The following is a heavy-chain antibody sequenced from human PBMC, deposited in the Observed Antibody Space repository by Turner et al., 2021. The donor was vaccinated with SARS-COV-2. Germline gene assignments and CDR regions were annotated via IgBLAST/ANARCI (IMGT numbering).Heavy chain of an antibody. CDR1: GFTFSSYG. CDR2: ISYDGSNK. J-gene: IGHJ4*02. D-gene: IGHD5-18*01. V-gene: IGHV3-30*18. CDR3: AKVFFSYGYYAVYFDY. Sequence: QVPLVESGGGVVQPGRSLRLSCAASGFTFSSYGMHWVRQAPGKGLEWVAVISYDGSNKYYADSVKGRFTISRDNSKNTLYLQMNSLRAEDTAVYYCAKVFFSYGYYAVYFDYWGQGTLVTVSS.